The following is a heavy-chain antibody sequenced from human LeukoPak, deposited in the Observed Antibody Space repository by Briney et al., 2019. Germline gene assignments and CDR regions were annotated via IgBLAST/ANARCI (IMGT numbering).Heavy chain of an antibody. CDR3: ARGHYDVLAASYKWTPDY. D-gene: IGHD3-9*01. Sequence: GGSLRLSCAASGFTFNTFNMNWVRQAPGKGLEWVSSITSGGDYIYYADSGKGRSTPSRDNANNSLSLQLNSLRVEDTAVYYCARGHYDVLAASYKWTPDYWGQGTLVTVSS. V-gene: IGHV3-21*01. J-gene: IGHJ4*02. CDR2: ITSGGDYI. CDR1: GFTFNTFN.